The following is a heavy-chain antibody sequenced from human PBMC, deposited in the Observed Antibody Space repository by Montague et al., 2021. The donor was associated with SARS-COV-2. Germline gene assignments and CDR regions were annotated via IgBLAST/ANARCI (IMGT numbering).Heavy chain of an antibody. CDR2: FDPEDGET. CDR1: GYTISEVP. J-gene: IGHJ3*01. CDR3: ATHSISGVVIYAFAF. Sequence: SVKVSCKVSGYTISEVPMHWVRQAPGKGLEWMGSFDPEDGETVYTQKFQGRVSMNADPSTQTAYMELTNLMPEDTAVYYCATHSISGVVIYAFAFWGQGTMVAVSS. V-gene: IGHV1-24*01. D-gene: IGHD3-3*02.